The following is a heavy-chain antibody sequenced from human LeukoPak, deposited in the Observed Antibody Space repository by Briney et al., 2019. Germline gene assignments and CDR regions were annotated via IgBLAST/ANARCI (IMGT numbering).Heavy chain of an antibody. CDR3: ARHPYGSGRHSETHYHSYYGMDV. CDR1: GGAFSGYY. V-gene: IGHV4-34*01. Sequence: SETLSLTCAVYGGAFSGYYWSWIRQPPGKGLEWIGEINHSGRTNHNPSLRSRVTISVDRSKNQVSLKVSPVIAADTAVYFCARHPYGSGRHSETHYHSYYGMDVWGQGTTVTVSS. D-gene: IGHD3-10*01. CDR2: INHSGRT. J-gene: IGHJ6*02.